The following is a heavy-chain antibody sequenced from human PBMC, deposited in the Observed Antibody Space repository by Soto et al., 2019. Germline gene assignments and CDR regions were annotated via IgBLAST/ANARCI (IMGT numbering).Heavy chain of an antibody. V-gene: IGHV1-69*12. J-gene: IGHJ6*02. Sequence: QVQLVQSGAEMKEPGSSVKVSCKTSGGTFSSSAISWLRQAPGQGLEWMGGIIPLFRTPDYAQKFQGRVTIAADESTSTAYMELSRLRSEDTAVYYWARDNDRLQFGGNYCYILDVWGQGTTITVSS. CDR2: IIPLFRTP. D-gene: IGHD4-4*01. CDR1: GGTFSSSA. CDR3: ARDNDRLQFGGNYCYILDV.